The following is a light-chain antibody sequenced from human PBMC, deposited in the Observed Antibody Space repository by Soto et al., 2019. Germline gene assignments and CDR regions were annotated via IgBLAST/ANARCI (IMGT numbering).Light chain of an antibody. Sequence: DTKMALKPSTERGAGGESGSLTWRASQSISSWLAWYQQKPGKAPKLLIYKASTLESGVPSNFSCSGSGPQSTQAISRLQPADSASRSCQEYNPYPGAFGQGTKVDIK. V-gene: IGKV1-5*03. J-gene: IGKJ1*01. CDR2: KAS. CDR1: QSISSW. CDR3: QEYNPYPGA.